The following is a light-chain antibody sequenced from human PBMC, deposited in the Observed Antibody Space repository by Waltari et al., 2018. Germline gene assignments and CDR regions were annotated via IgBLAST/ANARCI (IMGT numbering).Light chain of an antibody. CDR2: GAS. Sequence: EIVLMQSPGTLSLSPGERATLSCRATQSVSHSNLAWYQQKGGQAPRLLIYGASSRATGIPDRFSGSGSGTDFTLSISRLEPEDYGVYYCQQYAGSPITFGGGTKVEI. CDR3: QQYAGSPIT. J-gene: IGKJ4*01. V-gene: IGKV3-20*01. CDR1: QSVSHSN.